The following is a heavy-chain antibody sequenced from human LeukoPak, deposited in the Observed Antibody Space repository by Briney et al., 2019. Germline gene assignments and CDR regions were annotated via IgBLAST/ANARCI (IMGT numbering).Heavy chain of an antibody. CDR2: IYSGGST. V-gene: IGHV3-66*01. CDR1: RFTVSSNY. CDR3: ASRDKGYYYGMDV. D-gene: IGHD5-24*01. Sequence: GGSLRLSCAASRFTVSSNYMSWVRQAPGKGLEWVSLIYSGGSTYYADSVQGRFTISRDNSKNTLYLQMNSLRAGDTAVYYCASRDKGYYYGMDVWGQGTTVTVSS. J-gene: IGHJ6*02.